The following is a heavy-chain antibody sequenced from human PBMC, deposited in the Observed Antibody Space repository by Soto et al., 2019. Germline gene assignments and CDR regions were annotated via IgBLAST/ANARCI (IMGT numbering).Heavy chain of an antibody. CDR1: GFTFSNYW. CDR2: IKPDGSEK. D-gene: IGHD2-21*01. Sequence: EVQLVESGGGLVQPGGSLRLSCAASGFTFSNYWMRWVRQAPGKGLEWVANIKPDGSEKYYVDSVKGRFTISRDNAKNSLYLQMTSLKADDTALYYCARGVRDRYWGQGTLVTVSS. CDR3: ARGVRDRY. V-gene: IGHV3-7*04. J-gene: IGHJ4*02.